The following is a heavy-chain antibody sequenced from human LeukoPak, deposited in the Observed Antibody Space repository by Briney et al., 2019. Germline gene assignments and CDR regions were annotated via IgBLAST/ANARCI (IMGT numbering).Heavy chain of an antibody. V-gene: IGHV3-30*03. CDR2: ISYDGSNK. J-gene: IGHJ4*02. CDR1: GFTFSSYG. D-gene: IGHD6-13*01. Sequence: GRSLRLSCAASGFTFSSYGMHWVRQAPGKGLEWVAVISYDGSNKYYAGSVKGRFTISRDNSKNTLYLQMNSLRAEDTAVYYCALIAAAGNFDYWGQGTLVTVSS. CDR3: ALIAAAGNFDY.